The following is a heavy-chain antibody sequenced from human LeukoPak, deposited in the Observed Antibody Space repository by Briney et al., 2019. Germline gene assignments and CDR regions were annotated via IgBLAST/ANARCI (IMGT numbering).Heavy chain of an antibody. CDR3: ARRLNYYDSSGYYYYYYGMDV. CDR2: INHSGST. CDR1: GGSFSGYY. J-gene: IGHJ6*02. Sequence: PSETLSLTCAVYGGSFSGYYWSWIRQPPGKGLEWIGEINHSGSTNYNPSLKSRVTISVDTSKNQFSLKLSSVTAADTAVYYCARRLNYYDSSGYYYYYYGMDVWGQGTTVTVSS. V-gene: IGHV4-34*01. D-gene: IGHD3-22*01.